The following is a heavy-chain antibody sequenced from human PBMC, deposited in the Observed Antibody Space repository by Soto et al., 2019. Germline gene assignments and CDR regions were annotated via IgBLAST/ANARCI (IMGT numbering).Heavy chain of an antibody. CDR3: ARDGFGRYDGSGSEAFDI. V-gene: IGHV3-53*01. Sequence: QPVGSLRLSCAASGFAVSDKYMNWVRQARGKGLEWVSVIYTSGTTYYADSAKGRFTISRDNFKNTLYLQMNSLRAEDTAMYYCARDGFGRYDGSGSEAFDIWGQGTMVTVSS. J-gene: IGHJ3*02. CDR1: GFAVSDKY. D-gene: IGHD3-10*01. CDR2: IYTSGTT.